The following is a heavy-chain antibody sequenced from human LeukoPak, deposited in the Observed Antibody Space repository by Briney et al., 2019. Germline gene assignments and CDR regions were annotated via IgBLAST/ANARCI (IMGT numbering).Heavy chain of an antibody. CDR2: ISWNSGSI. CDR1: GFTFDDYA. Sequence: PGGSLRLSCAAFGFTFDDYAMHWVRQAPGKGLEWVSGISWNSGSIGYADSVKGRFTISRDNDKNSLYLQMNSLRAEDTALYYCAKVRGYSYGYFDYWGQGPLVTVSS. CDR3: AKVRGYSYGYFDY. J-gene: IGHJ4*02. V-gene: IGHV3-9*01. D-gene: IGHD5-18*01.